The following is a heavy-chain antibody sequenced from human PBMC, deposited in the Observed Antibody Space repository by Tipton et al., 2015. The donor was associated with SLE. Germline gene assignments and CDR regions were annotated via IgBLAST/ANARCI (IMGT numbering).Heavy chain of an antibody. V-gene: IGHV4-34*01. CDR1: DGSFSGYY. CDR3: ARAGILTGYYPYFDY. J-gene: IGHJ4*02. D-gene: IGHD3-9*01. CDR2: INHSGST. Sequence: TLSLTCSVYDGSFSGYYWTWIRQPPGKGLEWIGEINHSGSTNYNPSLKSRVTISIDTSKNQFSLKLRSVTAADTAMYYCARAGILTGYYPYFDYWGQGNLVTVSS.